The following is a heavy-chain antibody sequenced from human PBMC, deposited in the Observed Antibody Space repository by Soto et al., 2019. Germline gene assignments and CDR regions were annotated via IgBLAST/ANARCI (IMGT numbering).Heavy chain of an antibody. Sequence: PSETLSLTCTVSGGSITTAGYSWSWIRQPPGKALEWIGYVYHTGNAYPKPSLKSRVTISLDRSKNQFSLKMPSVTAADTALYYCASRPFYYYGLDVWGQGTTVTVSS. CDR1: GGSITTAGYS. CDR3: ASRPFYYYGLDV. J-gene: IGHJ6*02. V-gene: IGHV4-30-2*01. CDR2: VYHTGNA.